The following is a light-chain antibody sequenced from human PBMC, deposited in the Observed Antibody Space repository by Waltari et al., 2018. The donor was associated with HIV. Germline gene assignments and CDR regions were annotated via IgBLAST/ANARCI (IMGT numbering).Light chain of an antibody. V-gene: IGKV3D-15*01. J-gene: IGKJ1*01. CDR2: GAF. Sequence: EKVMTQSPATLSAFPGARATLSCRASQSVSTNLAWYQQKPGQAPRLLIFGAFTRATGIPVRFSGSGSGTEFTLTISGLQSDDAGVYHCQQYHDWPRTFGHGTKVEIK. CDR3: QQYHDWPRT. CDR1: QSVSTN.